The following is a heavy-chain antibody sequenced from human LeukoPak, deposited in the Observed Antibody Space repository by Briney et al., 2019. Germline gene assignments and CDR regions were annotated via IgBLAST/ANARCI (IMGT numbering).Heavy chain of an antibody. V-gene: IGHV3-23*01. Sequence: PGGSLRLSCAASGFTFSSYAMSWVRQAPGKGLEWVSAISSSGGSTYYADSVKGRFTISRDNSKNTVYLQMDSLGTEDTAVYYCVKDRPTWPIDYWGQGTLVTVSS. CDR1: GFTFSSYA. CDR2: ISSSGGST. D-gene: IGHD5-12*01. CDR3: VKDRPTWPIDY. J-gene: IGHJ4*02.